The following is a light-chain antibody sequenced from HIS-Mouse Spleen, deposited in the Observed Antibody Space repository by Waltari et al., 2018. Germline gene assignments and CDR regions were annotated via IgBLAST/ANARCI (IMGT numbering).Light chain of an antibody. J-gene: IGLJ2*01. CDR2: EDS. CDR1: ALPKKY. Sequence: SYELTQPPSVSVSPGQTARITCSGDALPKKYAYWYQQESGQTPVLVIDEDSKRPSGIPERCSGSISGKMATLTISGAQVEDEADYYCYSTDSSGNHRVFGGGTKLTVL. CDR3: YSTDSSGNHRV. V-gene: IGLV3-10*01.